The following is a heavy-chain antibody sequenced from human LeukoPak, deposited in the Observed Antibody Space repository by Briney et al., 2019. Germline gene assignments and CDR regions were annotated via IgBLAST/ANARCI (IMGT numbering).Heavy chain of an antibody. CDR3: ARDRSGYDVFDY. V-gene: IGHV1-46*01. CDR2: INPSVGTS. Sequence: ASVKVSCKASGYAFTTYYIHWVRQAPGHGLEWLGIINPSVGTSNYAQTFQGRVAMTRDTSTSTVYIELSSLRSEDTAVYYCARDRSGYDVFDYWGQGTPVTVSS. D-gene: IGHD3-3*01. J-gene: IGHJ4*02. CDR1: GYAFTTYY.